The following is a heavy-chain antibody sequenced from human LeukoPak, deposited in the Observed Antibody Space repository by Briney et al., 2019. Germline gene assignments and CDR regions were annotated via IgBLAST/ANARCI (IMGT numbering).Heavy chain of an antibody. D-gene: IGHD4-23*01. CDR2: ISAYNGNT. J-gene: IGHJ4*02. Sequence: ASVKVSCKASGYTFTSYGISWVRQAPGQGLEWMGWISAYNGNTNYAQKLQGRVTMTTDTSTSTAYMELRSLRSDETAVYYCAKLTGIGDYGGNSGFDYWGQGTLVTVSS. CDR1: GYTFTSYG. V-gene: IGHV1-18*01. CDR3: AKLTGIGDYGGNSGFDY.